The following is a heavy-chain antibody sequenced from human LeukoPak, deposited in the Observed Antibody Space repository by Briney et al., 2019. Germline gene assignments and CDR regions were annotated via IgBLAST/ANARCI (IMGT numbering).Heavy chain of an antibody. J-gene: IGHJ4*02. CDR1: GYTFSDYY. V-gene: IGHV1-2*02. CDR2: INPNSGGT. CDR3: ARDSRSSSSEIDY. Sequence: ASVKVSCKASGYTFSDYYMHWVRQAPGQGLEWMGWINPNSGGTNYAQKFRGRVTMTRDTSISTAYMELSRLISDDTAVYYCARDSRSSSSEIDYWGQGTLVTVSS. D-gene: IGHD6-6*01.